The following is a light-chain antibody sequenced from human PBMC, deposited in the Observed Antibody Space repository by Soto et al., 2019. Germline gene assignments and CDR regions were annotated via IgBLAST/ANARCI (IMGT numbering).Light chain of an antibody. CDR3: QQRSNWLT. CDR1: QSVSIY. V-gene: IGKV3-11*01. J-gene: IGKJ4*01. CDR2: DAS. Sequence: EIVLTQSPATLSLSPGERATLSCRASQSVSIYLAWYQQKAGQAPRLLIYDASNRATGIPARFSGSGSGTDFTLSISSLVPEDFAVYYCQQRSNWLTFGGGTKVEIK.